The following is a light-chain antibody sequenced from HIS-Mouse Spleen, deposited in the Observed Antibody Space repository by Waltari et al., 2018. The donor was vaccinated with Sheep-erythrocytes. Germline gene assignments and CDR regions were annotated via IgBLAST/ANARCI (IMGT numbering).Light chain of an antibody. Sequence: SYELTQPPSVSVSPGQTASITCSGDKLGEKYACWYQQKPGQSPVLVIYQDSKRPSAIPGRFSGSNSGNTATLTISGTQAMDEADYYCQAWDSSTVVFGGGTKLTVL. J-gene: IGLJ2*01. CDR2: QDS. CDR1: KLGEKY. CDR3: QAWDSSTVV. V-gene: IGLV3-1*01.